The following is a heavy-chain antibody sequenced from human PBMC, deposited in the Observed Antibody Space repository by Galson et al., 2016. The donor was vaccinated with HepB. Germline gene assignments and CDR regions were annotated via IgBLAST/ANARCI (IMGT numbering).Heavy chain of an antibody. V-gene: IGHV1-24*01. CDR1: GYTLIELS. D-gene: IGHD3-16*01. Sequence: SVKVSCKVSGYTLIELSMYWVRQAPGKGLEWMGGFDAEEGETIYAQKFQGRVTMTEDTSTDTAYMELSSLRSEDTALYYCATTRRRTLRFRAGDYYYYAMDVWGQVITVTVSS. CDR2: FDAEEGET. J-gene: IGHJ6*02. CDR3: ATTRRRTLRFRAGDYYYYAMDV.